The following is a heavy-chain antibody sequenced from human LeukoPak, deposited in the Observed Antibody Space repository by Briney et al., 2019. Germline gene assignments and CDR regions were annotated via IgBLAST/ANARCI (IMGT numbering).Heavy chain of an antibody. J-gene: IGHJ3*02. CDR3: AKDIIEGYNWNVFDI. V-gene: IGHV3-9*01. CDR1: GFTFDDYA. D-gene: IGHD1-20*01. CDR2: ISWNSGSI. Sequence: GRSLRLSCAASGFTFDDYAMHWVRQAPGKGLEWVSGISWNSGSIGYADSVKGRFTISRDNAKNSLYLQMNSLRAEDTALYYCAKDIIEGYNWNVFDIWGQGRMVTVSS.